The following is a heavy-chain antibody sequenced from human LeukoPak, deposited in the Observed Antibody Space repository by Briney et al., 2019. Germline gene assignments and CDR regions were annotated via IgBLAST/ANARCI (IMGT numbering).Heavy chain of an antibody. D-gene: IGHD3-16*01. CDR3: ARHIGGSIEDMDV. Sequence: SETLSLTCAVYGGSFSGYYWSWIRQSPGKGLEWIGYIYVTGTRYNPYLQSRVTISVDRSRNQFFLKMSSVTAADTAVYYCARHIGGSIEDMDVWGKGTKVIVSS. CDR2: IYVTGT. V-gene: IGHV4-59*08. CDR1: GGSFSGYY. J-gene: IGHJ6*03.